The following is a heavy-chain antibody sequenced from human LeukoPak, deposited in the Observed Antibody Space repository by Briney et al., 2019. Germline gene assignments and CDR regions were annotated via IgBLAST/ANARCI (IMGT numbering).Heavy chain of an antibody. Sequence: KTSETLSLTCTVSGGSISSYYWSWIRQPPGKGLEWIGYIYYSGSTNYNPSLKSRVTISVDTSKNQFSLKLSSVTAADTAVYYCARAGLKRATRTALTIDYWGQGTLVPVSS. CDR3: ARAGLKRATRTALTIDY. V-gene: IGHV4-59*01. CDR2: IYYSGST. J-gene: IGHJ4*02. D-gene: IGHD5-24*01. CDR1: GGSISSYY.